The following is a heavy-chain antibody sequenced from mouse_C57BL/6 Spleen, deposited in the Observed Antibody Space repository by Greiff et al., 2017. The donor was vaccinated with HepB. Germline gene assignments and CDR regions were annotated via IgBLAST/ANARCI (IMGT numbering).Heavy chain of an antibody. CDR3: ARYYDYDGYWYFDV. Sequence: EVKLVESGPGLAKPSQTLSLTCSVTGYSITSDYWNWIRKFPGNKLEYMGYISYSGSTYYNPSLKGRISITRDTSKNQYYLQLNSVTTEDTATYYCARYYDYDGYWYFDVWGTGTTVTVSS. J-gene: IGHJ1*03. D-gene: IGHD2-4*01. V-gene: IGHV3-8*01. CDR2: ISYSGST. CDR1: GYSITSDY.